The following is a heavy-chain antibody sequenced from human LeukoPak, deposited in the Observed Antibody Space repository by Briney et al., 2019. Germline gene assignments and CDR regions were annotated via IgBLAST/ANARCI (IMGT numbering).Heavy chain of an antibody. V-gene: IGHV3-7*01. CDR3: VRGMRGFDY. CDR2: IKEDGSQK. CDR1: GFTFSSYS. D-gene: IGHD2-8*01. J-gene: IGHJ4*02. Sequence: GGSLRLSCAASGFTFSSYSMNWVRQAPGKGLEWVAFIKEDGSQKYSVDSVKGRFTISGDNAEKSLFLQMNSLRAEDTAVYYCVRGMRGFDYWGQGTLVTVSS.